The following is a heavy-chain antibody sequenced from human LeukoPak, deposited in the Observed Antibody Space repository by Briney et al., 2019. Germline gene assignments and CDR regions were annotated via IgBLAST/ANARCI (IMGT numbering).Heavy chain of an antibody. CDR1: GFTFSSYG. CDR3: ARGTTGRVSSWLDY. V-gene: IGHV3-33*01. Sequence: GRSLRLSCAASGFTFSSYGMHWVRQAPGKGLEWVAVIWYDGSNKYYADSVKGRFTISRDNSKNTLYLQMNSLRAEDTAVYYCARGTTGRVSSWLDYWGQGTLVTVSS. J-gene: IGHJ4*02. CDR2: IWYDGSNK. D-gene: IGHD6-13*01.